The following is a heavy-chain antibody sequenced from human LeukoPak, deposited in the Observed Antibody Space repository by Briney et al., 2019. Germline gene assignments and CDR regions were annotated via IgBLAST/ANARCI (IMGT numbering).Heavy chain of an antibody. CDR1: GGSFSGYY. D-gene: IGHD3-16*02. J-gene: IGHJ4*02. CDR3: ARHGGWITFGGVIDLFDY. Sequence: PSETLSLTCAVYGGSFSGYYWSWIRQPPGKGLEWIGSIYYSGSTYYNPSLKSRVTISVDTSKNQFSLKLSSVTAADTAVYYCARHGGWITFGGVIDLFDYWGQGTLVTVSS. V-gene: IGHV4-34*01. CDR2: IYYSGST.